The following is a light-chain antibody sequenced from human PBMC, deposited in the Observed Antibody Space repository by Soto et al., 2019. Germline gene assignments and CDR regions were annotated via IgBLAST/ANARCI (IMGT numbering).Light chain of an antibody. J-gene: IGKJ1*01. CDR3: QQYSIWRT. CDR1: QSIRSSY. Sequence: EVVLTQSPGTLSLSPGERATLSCRASQSIRSSYLAWYQQKAGQAPRLLIYGASTRATGIPARFSGSGSGTEFTLTISSLQSEDFAVYYCQQYSIWRTFGQGTKVDIK. CDR2: GAS. V-gene: IGKV3-15*01.